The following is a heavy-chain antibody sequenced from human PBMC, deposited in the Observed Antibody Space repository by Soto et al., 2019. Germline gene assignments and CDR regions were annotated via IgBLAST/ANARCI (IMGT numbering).Heavy chain of an antibody. CDR3: ARSPPGLLRFSYYYYYYMDV. Sequence: GESLKISCAASGFTFSDYYMSWIRQAPGKGLEWVSYISSSGSTIYYADSVKGRFTISRDNAKNSQYLQMNSLRAEDTAVYYCARSPPGLLRFSYYYYYYMDVWGKGTTVTVSS. V-gene: IGHV3-11*01. CDR1: GFTFSDYY. J-gene: IGHJ6*03. D-gene: IGHD3-3*01. CDR2: ISSSGSTI.